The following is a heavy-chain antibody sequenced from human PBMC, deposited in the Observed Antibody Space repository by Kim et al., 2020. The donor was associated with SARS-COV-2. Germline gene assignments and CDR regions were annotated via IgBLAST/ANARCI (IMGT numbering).Heavy chain of an antibody. J-gene: IGHJ4*02. CDR1: GFTFHTFT. CDR2: IGTTGDAI. CDR3: ARDPPQVYGDYSFDY. V-gene: IGHV3-48*02. D-gene: IGHD2-21*02. Sequence: GGSLRLSCAASGFTFHTFTLSWVRQAPGKGLEWVSHIGTTGDAIHYADSVKGRFTIPRDNAENSLYLQMNNLRDDDTAVYFCARDPPQVYGDYSFDYWGQGTLVTVSS.